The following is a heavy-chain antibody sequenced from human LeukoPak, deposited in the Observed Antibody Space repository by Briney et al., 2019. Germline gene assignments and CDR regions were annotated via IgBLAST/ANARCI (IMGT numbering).Heavy chain of an antibody. CDR2: INHSGST. D-gene: IGHD5-18*01. CDR3: ARVGYSYVINDWSRTGLGAYPTKYYYHMDV. CDR1: GGSFSGYY. Sequence: SETLSLTCAVYGGSFSGYYWSWIRQPPGKGLEWIGEINHSGSTNYNPSLKSRVTISVDTSKNQFSLKLSSVTAADRAVYFCARVGYSYVINDWSRTGLGAYPTKYYYHMDVWGKGTTVTVSS. J-gene: IGHJ6*03. V-gene: IGHV4-34*01.